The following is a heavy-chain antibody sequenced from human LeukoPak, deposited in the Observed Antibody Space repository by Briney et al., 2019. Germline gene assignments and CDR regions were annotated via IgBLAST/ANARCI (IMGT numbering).Heavy chain of an antibody. D-gene: IGHD5-12*01. Sequence: ASVRVSCKASGYTFTGYYMHWVRQAPGQGLEWLGWISPNTGGTHYAQNFQDRVTMTRDTSISTAYMDLSRLRSDDTAVYYCARDRGYCGYDGWGQGTLVTVSS. CDR3: ARDRGYCGYDG. CDR1: GYTFTGYY. CDR2: ISPNTGGT. J-gene: IGHJ4*02. V-gene: IGHV1-2*02.